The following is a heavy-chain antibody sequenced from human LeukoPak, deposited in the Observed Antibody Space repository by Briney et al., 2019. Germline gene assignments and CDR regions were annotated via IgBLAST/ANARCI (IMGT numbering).Heavy chain of an antibody. Sequence: SETLSLTCSVSGDSIISYYWNWLRQSPGKGLEWIGNIHHFGRTEYNSSLRSRVTMFLDSSKNQFSLKLSSVTAADTAVYYCASSLRFLEWYAFDIWGQGTMVTVSS. CDR3: ASSLRFLEWYAFDI. D-gene: IGHD3-3*01. J-gene: IGHJ3*02. CDR2: IHHFGRT. CDR1: GDSIISYY. V-gene: IGHV4-59*01.